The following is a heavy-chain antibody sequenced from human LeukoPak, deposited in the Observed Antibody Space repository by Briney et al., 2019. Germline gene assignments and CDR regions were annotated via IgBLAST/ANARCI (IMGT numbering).Heavy chain of an antibody. CDR2: ISYDGSNK. CDR3: AREGRVGYDSSGYYDNY. CDR1: GFTFSSYA. J-gene: IGHJ4*02. D-gene: IGHD3-22*01. V-gene: IGHV3-30*14. Sequence: GGSLRLSCAASGFTFSSYAMHWVRQAPGKGLEWVAVISYDGSNKYYADSVKGRFTISRDNSKNTLYLQMNSLRAEDTAVYYCAREGRVGYDSSGYYDNYWGQGTLVTVSS.